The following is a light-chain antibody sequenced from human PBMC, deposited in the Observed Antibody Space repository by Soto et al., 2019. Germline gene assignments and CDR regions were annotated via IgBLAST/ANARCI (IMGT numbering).Light chain of an antibody. J-gene: IGKJ5*01. CDR1: QSVRNY. V-gene: IGKV3-11*01. Sequence: EIVLTQSPATLSLSPGEGATLSCRASQSVRNYLAWYQQKPGQAPRLLIYDASNRATGIPARFSGSGSGTDFTLTISSLEPEDFAVYYCQQRYDWPPITFGQGTRLEIK. CDR3: QQRYDWPPIT. CDR2: DAS.